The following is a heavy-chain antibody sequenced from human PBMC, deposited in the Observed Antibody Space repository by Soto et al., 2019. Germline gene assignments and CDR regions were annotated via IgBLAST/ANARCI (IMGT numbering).Heavy chain of an antibody. D-gene: IGHD3-16*01. V-gene: IGHV3-33*01. CDR3: ARDKTFGGTIGSAFDS. CDR2: IWYDASHK. CDR1: GFTFNNYG. Sequence: QVQVVESGGGVVQPGTSLRLSYAASGFTFNNYGMHWVRQAPGKGLEWVAVIWYDASHKYYADSVKGRFTISRDNSKNTLYLQMSSLRGEDTAVYYCARDKTFGGTIGSAFDSWGQGTLVTVSS. J-gene: IGHJ4*02.